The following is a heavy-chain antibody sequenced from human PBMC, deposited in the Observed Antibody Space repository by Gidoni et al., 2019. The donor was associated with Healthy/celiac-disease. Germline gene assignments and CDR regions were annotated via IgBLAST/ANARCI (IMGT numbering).Heavy chain of an antibody. V-gene: IGHV3-9*01. CDR2: ISWNSGSI. J-gene: IGHJ5*02. CDR3: AKAGYNLRDWFDP. CDR1: GFTFDDYA. D-gene: IGHD3-10*01. Sequence: EVQLVESGGGLVQPGRSLRLSCAASGFTFDDYAMHWVRQAPGKGLECVSGISWNSGSIGYADSVKGRFTISRDNAKNSLYLQMNSLRAEDTALYYCAKAGYNLRDWFDPWGQGTLVTVSS.